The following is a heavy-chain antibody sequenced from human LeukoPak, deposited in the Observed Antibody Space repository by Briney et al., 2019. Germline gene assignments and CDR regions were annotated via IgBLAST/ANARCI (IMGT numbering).Heavy chain of an antibody. V-gene: IGHV4-59*01. CDR2: IYYSGST. CDR3: ARAGDSSGYNHYFDY. Sequence: TSETLSLTCTVSGGSISSYYWSWIRQPPGKGLEWIGYIYYSGSTNYNPSLKSRVTISVDTSKNQFSLKLSSVTAADTAVYYCARAGDSSGYNHYFDYWGQGNLVTVSS. D-gene: IGHD3-22*01. CDR1: GGSISSYY. J-gene: IGHJ4*02.